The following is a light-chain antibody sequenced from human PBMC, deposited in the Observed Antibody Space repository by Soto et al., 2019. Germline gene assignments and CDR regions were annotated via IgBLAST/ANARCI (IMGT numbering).Light chain of an antibody. CDR1: SSDVGGYNY. CDR3: SSFTSSNTVL. CDR2: NVS. J-gene: IGLJ2*01. V-gene: IGLV2-14*01. Sequence: ALTQPASVSGSPGQSITISCTGTSSDVGGYNYVSWYQQHPGKAPKLIIYNVSNRPSGVSNRFSGSKSGNTASLTISGLQAEDEGHYYCSSFTSSNTVLFGGGTKLTVL.